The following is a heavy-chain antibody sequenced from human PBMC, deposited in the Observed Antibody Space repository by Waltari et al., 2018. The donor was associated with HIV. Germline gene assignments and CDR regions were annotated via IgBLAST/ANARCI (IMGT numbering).Heavy chain of an antibody. D-gene: IGHD3-10*01. Sequence: EVQLVESGGGLVQPGGSLRLSCAASGFTFSSYSMNWVRQAPGKWLEWVSYISSSSSTIYYADSVKGRFTISRDNAKNSLYLQMNSLRAEDTAVYYCAREYGPYFDYWGQGTLVTVSS. CDR3: AREYGPYFDY. CDR2: ISSSSSTI. CDR1: GFTFSSYS. V-gene: IGHV3-48*01. J-gene: IGHJ4*02.